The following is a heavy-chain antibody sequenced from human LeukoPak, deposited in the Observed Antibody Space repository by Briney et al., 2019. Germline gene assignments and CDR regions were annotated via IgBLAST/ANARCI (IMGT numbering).Heavy chain of an antibody. CDR3: ARSDKMDV. CDR1: GYTFTSYH. Sequence: ASVKVSCKASGYTFTSYHIHWVRQVPGQGLEWMGVINPSEGSTDYAQKFQDRVSLTRDTSTSTVYMDLSRMRYEDTAVYYCARSDKMDVWGQGTTVTVSS. J-gene: IGHJ6*02. CDR2: INPSEGST. V-gene: IGHV1-46*01.